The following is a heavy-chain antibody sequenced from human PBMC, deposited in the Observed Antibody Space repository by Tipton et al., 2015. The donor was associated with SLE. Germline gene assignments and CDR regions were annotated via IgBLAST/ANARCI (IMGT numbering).Heavy chain of an antibody. CDR1: GGSISSGSYY. D-gene: IGHD3-3*01. CDR2: IYTSGST. CDR3: ARVLGVVKSYYMDV. V-gene: IGHV4-61*02. J-gene: IGHJ6*03. Sequence: PGLVKPSETLSLTCTVSGGSISSGSYYWSWIRQPAGKGLEWIGRIYTSGSTNYNPSLKSRVTISVDTSKNQFSLKLSSVTAADTAVYYCARVLGVVKSYYMDVWGKGTTVTVSS.